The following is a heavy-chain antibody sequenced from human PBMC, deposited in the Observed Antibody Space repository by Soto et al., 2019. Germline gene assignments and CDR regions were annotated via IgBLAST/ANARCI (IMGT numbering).Heavy chain of an antibody. D-gene: IGHD2-2*01. J-gene: IGHJ6*02. CDR3: ARDAPPAAIWAYYYYYGMDV. V-gene: IGHV1-2*02. Sequence: ASVNVSCKPSGYTFTGYYIHWVRQAPGQGLEWMGWINPNSGGTNYAQKFQGRVTMTRDTSISTAYMELSRLRSDDTAVYYCARDAPPAAIWAYYYYYGMDVWGQGTTVTVSS. CDR2: INPNSGGT. CDR1: GYTFTGYY.